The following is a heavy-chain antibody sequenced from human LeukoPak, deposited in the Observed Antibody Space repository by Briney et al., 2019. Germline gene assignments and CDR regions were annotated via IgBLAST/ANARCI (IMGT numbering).Heavy chain of an antibody. CDR1: GYTFTGYY. CDR3: ARGVVTATQQDAFDI. CDR2: INPSGGST. Sequence: GASVKVSCKASGYTFTGYYMHWVRQAPGQGLEWVGIINPSGGSTSYAQKFQGRVTMTRDTSTSTVYMELSSLRSEDTAVYYCARGVVTATQQDAFDIWGQGTMVTLSS. J-gene: IGHJ3*02. V-gene: IGHV1-46*01. D-gene: IGHD2-21*02.